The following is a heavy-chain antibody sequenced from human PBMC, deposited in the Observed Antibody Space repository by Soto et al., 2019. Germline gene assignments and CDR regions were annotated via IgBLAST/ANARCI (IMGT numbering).Heavy chain of an antibody. CDR3: ARSFYGSGLDAFDI. CDR2: IIPIFGTA. J-gene: IGHJ3*02. CDR1: GGTFSSYA. V-gene: IGHV1-69*13. D-gene: IGHD3-10*01. Sequence: SVKVSCKASGGTFSSYAISWVRQAPGQGLEWMGGIIPIFGTANYAQKFQGRVTITADESTSTAYMELSSLRSEDTAVYYCARSFYGSGLDAFDIRAQRTTVTGSS.